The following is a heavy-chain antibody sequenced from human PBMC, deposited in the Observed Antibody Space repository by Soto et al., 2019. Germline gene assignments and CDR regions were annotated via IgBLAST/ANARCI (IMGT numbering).Heavy chain of an antibody. J-gene: IGHJ4*02. CDR3: AVGLAVADHPIAY. Sequence: PGGSLRLSCAASGFTFSSYSMNWVRQAPGKGLEWVSSISSSSSYIYYADSVKGRFTISRDNAKNSLYLQMNSLRAEDTAVYYCAVGLAVADHPIAYWGKGTRFTASS. CDR2: ISSSSSYI. CDR1: GFTFSSYS. V-gene: IGHV3-21*01. D-gene: IGHD6-19*01.